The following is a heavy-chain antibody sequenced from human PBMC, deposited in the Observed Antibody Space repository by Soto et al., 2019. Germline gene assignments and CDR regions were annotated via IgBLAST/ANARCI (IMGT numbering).Heavy chain of an antibody. Sequence: QLQLQESGPGLVKPSETLSLTCTVSGGSISSSIYYWGWIRQPPGKGLEWIVSISYSGSTYYNPSNKSRVTISVETSKPQFSLKLSSVTAADTAVYYCARLYGDHVGYWGQGTLVTVSS. D-gene: IGHD4-17*01. CDR3: ARLYGDHVGY. CDR1: GGSISSSIYY. J-gene: IGHJ4*02. CDR2: ISYSGST. V-gene: IGHV4-39*01.